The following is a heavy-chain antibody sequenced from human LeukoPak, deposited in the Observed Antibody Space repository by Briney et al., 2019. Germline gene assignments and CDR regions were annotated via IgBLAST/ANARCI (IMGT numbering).Heavy chain of an antibody. J-gene: IGHJ3*02. CDR2: ISWNSGSI. Sequence: PGRSLRLTCAASGFTFDDYAMHWVRQAPGKGLEWVSGISWNSGSIGYADSVKGRFTISRDNAKNSLYLQMNSLRAEDTALYYCAKDITEAFDIGGQGTMVTVSS. CDR3: AKDITEAFDI. CDR1: GFTFDDYA. V-gene: IGHV3-9*01.